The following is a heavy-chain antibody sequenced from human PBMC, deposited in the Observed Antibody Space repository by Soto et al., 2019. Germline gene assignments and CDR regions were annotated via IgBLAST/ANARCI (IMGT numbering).Heavy chain of an antibody. CDR2: ISGSGDGS. D-gene: IGHD3-22*01. V-gene: IGHV3-23*01. CDR3: AKVPPILVAVRYAVYCQY. J-gene: IGHJ1*01. Sequence: EVQLLESGGALVQPGGSLRLSRGASGFTFSSYALNWVRQAPGKGLEWVSGISGSGDGSYYSDSVMGRFTISRDNSKNALQVEMNRLRAEDTAVDYCAKVPPILVAVRYAVYCQYWGQGTLVSVSS. CDR1: GFTFSSYA.